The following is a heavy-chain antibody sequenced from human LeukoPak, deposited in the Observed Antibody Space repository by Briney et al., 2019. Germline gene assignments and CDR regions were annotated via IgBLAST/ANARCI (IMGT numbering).Heavy chain of an antibody. CDR1: GFTFSSYG. J-gene: IGHJ4*02. Sequence: GGSLRLSCAASGFTFSSYGMHWVLQAPGKGLEWVAFIRYDGSNKYYADSVKGRFTISRDNSKNTLYLQMNSLRAEDTAVYYCARPNSSGWLLAGFDYWGQGTLVTVSS. V-gene: IGHV3-30*02. D-gene: IGHD6-19*01. CDR3: ARPNSSGWLLAGFDY. CDR2: IRYDGSNK.